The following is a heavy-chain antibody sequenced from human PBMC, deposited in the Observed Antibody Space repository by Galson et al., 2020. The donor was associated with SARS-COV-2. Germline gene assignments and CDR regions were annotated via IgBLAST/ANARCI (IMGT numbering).Heavy chain of an antibody. J-gene: IGHJ6*03. V-gene: IGHV7-4-1*02. Sequence: ASVKVSCKASGYTFTSYAMNWVRQAPGQGLEWMGWINTNTGNPTYAQGFTGRFVFSLDTSVSTAYLQISSLKAEDTAVYYCARSPGYFDWLVRSDNYDYYYMDVGCKGTTVTVS. CDR3: ARSPGYFDWLVRSDNYDYYYMDV. D-gene: IGHD3-9*01. CDR2: INTNTGNP. CDR1: GYTFTSYA.